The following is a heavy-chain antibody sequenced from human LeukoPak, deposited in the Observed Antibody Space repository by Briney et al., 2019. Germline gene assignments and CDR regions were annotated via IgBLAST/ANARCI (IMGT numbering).Heavy chain of an antibody. CDR2: SSAYNGNT. Sequence: ASVKVSCKASGYTFTSYGISWVRQAPGQGLEWMGWSSAYNGNTNYAQKLQGRVTMTTDTSTSTAYMELRSLRSDDTAVYYCAISSSYYYDSSGLPDFDYWGQGTLVTVPS. CDR3: AISSSYYYDSSGLPDFDY. D-gene: IGHD3-22*01. V-gene: IGHV1-18*01. CDR1: GYTFTSYG. J-gene: IGHJ4*02.